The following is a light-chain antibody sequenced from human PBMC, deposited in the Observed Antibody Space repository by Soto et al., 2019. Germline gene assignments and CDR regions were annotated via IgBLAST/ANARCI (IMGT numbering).Light chain of an antibody. CDR3: QQRSNWPIA. Sequence: EIVVTQSPATPSISPRERATLSCRTSQSVSSYFAWYQQKPGRAPRLLIYDASSRATGIPARFIGSGSGTDFTLTISSLEPEDFAVYYCQQRSNWPIAFGQGTRLEIK. CDR1: QSVSSY. CDR2: DAS. V-gene: IGKV3-11*01. J-gene: IGKJ5*01.